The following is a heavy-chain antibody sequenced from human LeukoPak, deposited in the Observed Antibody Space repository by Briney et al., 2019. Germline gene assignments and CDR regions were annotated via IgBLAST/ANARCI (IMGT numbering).Heavy chain of an antibody. D-gene: IGHD2-15*01. V-gene: IGHV3-9*01. CDR2: ISSNSDDI. CDR1: GFNFDEYA. CDR3: AKDRYCTSSSCPIDY. Sequence: GGSLRLSCVGSGFNFDEYAMHWVRQPPGKGLEWVSGISSNSDDIGYADSVKGRFTISRDSAKKSLYLQMNSLRAEDTALYYCAKDRYCTSSSCPIDYWGRGTVVTVSS. J-gene: IGHJ4*02.